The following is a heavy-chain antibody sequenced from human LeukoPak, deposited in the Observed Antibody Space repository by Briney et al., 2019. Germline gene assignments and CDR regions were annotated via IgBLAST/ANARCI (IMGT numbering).Heavy chain of an antibody. CDR1: GYTFINYD. V-gene: IGHV1-18*01. Sequence: GASVKVSCRASGYTFINYDIRWVRQAPGQGLEWMGWISAYNGNTNYAQKFQGRVTITADESTSTAYMELSSLRSEDTAVYYCAREESWFDPWGQGTLVTVSS. CDR2: ISAYNGNT. J-gene: IGHJ5*02. CDR3: AREESWFDP.